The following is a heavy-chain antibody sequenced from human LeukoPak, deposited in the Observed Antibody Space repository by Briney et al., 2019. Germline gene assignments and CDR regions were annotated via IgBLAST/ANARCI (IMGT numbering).Heavy chain of an antibody. CDR2: IKEDGSER. CDR1: AFIFSGHW. J-gene: IGHJ6*02. V-gene: IGHV3-7*03. CDR3: ARAQVDYNNGPGSQGYYSYGMDV. Sequence: GSLRLSCEGSAFIFSGHWMNWVRQTPGKGLEWVASIKEDGSERQYVDSVKGRFSISRDNTKGSLFLQLNSLRAEDTAVYYCARAQVDYNNGPGSQGYYSYGMDVWGQGTTVTVSS. D-gene: IGHD4-11*01.